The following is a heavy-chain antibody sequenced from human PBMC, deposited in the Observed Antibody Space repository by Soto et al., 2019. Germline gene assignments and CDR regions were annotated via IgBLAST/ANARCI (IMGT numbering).Heavy chain of an antibody. V-gene: IGHV4-59*01. D-gene: IGHD6-19*01. Sequence: SETLSITCTISGGSISIYYWSWIGQPPGKGLEWIGYIYYSGSTNYNPSLKSRVTISVDTSKNQFSLKLSSVTAADTAVYYCARDSGLAVAGVYYYYGMDVWGQGTTVTVSS. CDR2: IYYSGST. CDR1: GGSISIYY. J-gene: IGHJ6*01. CDR3: ARDSGLAVAGVYYYYGMDV.